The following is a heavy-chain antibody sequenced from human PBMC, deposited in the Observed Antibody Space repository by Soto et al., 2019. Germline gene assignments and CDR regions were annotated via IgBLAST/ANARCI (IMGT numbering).Heavy chain of an antibody. D-gene: IGHD1-26*01. CDR2: FDPEDGET. V-gene: IGHV1-24*01. J-gene: IGHJ5*02. Sequence: ASVKVSCKVSGYTLTELSMHWVRQAPGKGLEWMGGFDPEDGETIYSQKFQGRVTVTEDTSTDTVYMELSSLRSEDTAVYYCVTFVSGEGVVGAILNWCDPWGEGTLVTVSS. CDR1: GYTLTELS. CDR3: VTFVSGEGVVGAILNWCDP.